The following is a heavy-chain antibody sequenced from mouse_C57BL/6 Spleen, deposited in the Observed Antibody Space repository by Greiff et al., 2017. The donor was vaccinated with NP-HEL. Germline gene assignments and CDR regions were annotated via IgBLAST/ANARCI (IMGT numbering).Heavy chain of an antibody. D-gene: IGHD2-14*01. V-gene: IGHV1-39*01. J-gene: IGHJ4*01. CDR3: AIINYGDDERDAMDY. Sequence: VQLQQSGPELVKPGASVKISCKASGYSFTDYNMNWVKQSNGKSLEWIGVINPNYGTTSYNQKFKGKATLTVDQSSSTAYMQLNSLTSEDSAVYYCAIINYGDDERDAMDYWGQGTSVTVSS. CDR1: GYSFTDYN. CDR2: INPNYGTT.